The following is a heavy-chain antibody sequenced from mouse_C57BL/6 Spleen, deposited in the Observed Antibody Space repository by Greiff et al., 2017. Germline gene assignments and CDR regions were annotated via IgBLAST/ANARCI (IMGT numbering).Heavy chain of an antibody. CDR2: ISYDGSN. CDR1: GYSITSGYY. J-gene: IGHJ2*01. CDR3: ARRGYGSSSLDY. D-gene: IGHD1-1*01. Sequence: VQLKESGPGLVKPSQSLSLTCSVTGYSITSGYYWNWIRQFPGNKLEWMGYISYDGSNNYNPSLKNRISITRDTSKNQFFLKLNSVTTEDTATYYCARRGYGSSSLDYWGQGTTLTVSS. V-gene: IGHV3-6*01.